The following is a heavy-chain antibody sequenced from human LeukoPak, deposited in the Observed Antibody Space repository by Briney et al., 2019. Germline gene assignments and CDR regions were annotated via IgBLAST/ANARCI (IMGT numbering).Heavy chain of an antibody. Sequence: RSGGSLRLSCAASGFTFNNYAMNWVRQAPGKGLEWVSAISGSGRATYYAETVKGRFTISRDNAKNSVYLQMDSLRVEDTAVYYCARGPMTVITLGGQGTLVTVSS. CDR3: ARGPMTVITL. J-gene: IGHJ4*02. CDR1: GFTFNNYA. D-gene: IGHD2/OR15-2a*01. CDR2: ISGSGRAT. V-gene: IGHV3-23*01.